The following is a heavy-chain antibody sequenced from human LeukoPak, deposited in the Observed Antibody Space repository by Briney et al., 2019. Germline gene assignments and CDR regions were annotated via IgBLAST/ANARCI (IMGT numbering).Heavy chain of an antibody. J-gene: IGHJ3*02. D-gene: IGHD3-9*01. CDR3: ARRPDILNSDFDI. Sequence: GESLKISCKGSGYSFTSYWIGWVRQMPGKGLEWMGIIYPGDSDTRYSPSLQGQVTISVDKSISTAYLQWSSLKASDTAMYYCARRPDILNSDFDIWGQGTMVTVSS. CDR2: IYPGDSDT. V-gene: IGHV5-51*01. CDR1: GYSFTSYW.